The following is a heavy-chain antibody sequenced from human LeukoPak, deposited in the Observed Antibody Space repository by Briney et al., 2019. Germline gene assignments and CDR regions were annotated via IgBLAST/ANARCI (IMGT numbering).Heavy chain of an antibody. CDR1: GGSISSYY. Sequence: SETLSLTCTVSGGSISSYYWSWLRQPPGKGLEWIGYIYYSGSTNYNPSLKSRVTISVDTSKNQFSLKLSSVTAADTAVYYCARVVAATSSLDYWGQGTLVTVSS. J-gene: IGHJ4*02. V-gene: IGHV4-59*01. CDR3: ARVVAATSSLDY. D-gene: IGHD2-15*01. CDR2: IYYSGST.